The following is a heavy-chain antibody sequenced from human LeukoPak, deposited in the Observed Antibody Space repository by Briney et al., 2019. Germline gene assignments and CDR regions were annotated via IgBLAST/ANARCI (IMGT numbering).Heavy chain of an antibody. D-gene: IGHD2-15*01. CDR1: GYTFTGYG. CDR3: ARDQFLLGYCSGGRGCRRAYYFDY. Sequence: ASVKVSCKASGYTFTGYGISWVRQAPGQGLEWMGWISGYNGNTNYAQKFQGRVTMTTDTSTSTAYMELRSLRSDDTAVYYCARDQFLLGYCSGGRGCRRAYYFDYWGQGTLVTVSS. CDR2: ISGYNGNT. J-gene: IGHJ4*02. V-gene: IGHV1-18*01.